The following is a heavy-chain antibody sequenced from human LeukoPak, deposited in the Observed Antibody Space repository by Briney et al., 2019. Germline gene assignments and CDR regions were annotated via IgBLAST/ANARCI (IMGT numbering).Heavy chain of an antibody. CDR1: GGSISSSSYY. J-gene: IGHJ6*03. Sequence: SETLSLTCTVSGGSISSSSYYWGWIRQPPGKGLEWIGSIYYSGSTYYNPSLKSRVTISVDTSKNQFSLKLSSVTAADTAVYYCARVRVIVVVVAAKVNYYYYMDVWGKGTTVTVSS. V-gene: IGHV4-39*07. CDR3: ARVRVIVVVVAAKVNYYYYMDV. D-gene: IGHD2-15*01. CDR2: IYYSGST.